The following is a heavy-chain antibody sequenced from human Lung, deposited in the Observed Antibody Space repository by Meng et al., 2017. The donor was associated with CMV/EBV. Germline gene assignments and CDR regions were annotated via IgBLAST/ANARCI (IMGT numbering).Heavy chain of an antibody. Sequence: GESXKTPCAAPGFTFSSYWMSWVRQAPGKGLEWVANINQDGNEEYYVDSLKGRFTISRDNAKNSLYLQMTSLGAEDTAVYYCARDGTLSPYYYYYGRDVWXQGTXVTVSS. CDR2: INQDGNEE. CDR3: ARDGTLSPYYYYYGRDV. CDR1: GFTFSSYW. V-gene: IGHV3-7*01. J-gene: IGHJ6*02.